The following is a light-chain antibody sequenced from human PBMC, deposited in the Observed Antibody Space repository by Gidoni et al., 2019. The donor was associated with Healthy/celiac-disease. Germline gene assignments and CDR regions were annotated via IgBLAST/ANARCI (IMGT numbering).Light chain of an antibody. V-gene: IGLV2-14*03. J-gene: IGLJ1*01. CDR1: SSDVGGYNY. CDR3: SSYTSSSSYV. Sequence: QSALTQPASVSGSPGQSITISCSGTSSDVGGYNYVSWYQQHPGKAPKHMIYDVSNRPSGVSTRFSGSKSCNTASLTISGLQAEDEADYYCSSYTSSSSYVFGTGTKVTVL. CDR2: DVS.